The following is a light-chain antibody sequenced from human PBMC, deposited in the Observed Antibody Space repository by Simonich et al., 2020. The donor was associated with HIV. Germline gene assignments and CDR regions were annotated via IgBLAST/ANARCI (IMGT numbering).Light chain of an antibody. CDR2: GAS. V-gene: IGKV3-15*01. CDR1: QSVSSN. CDR3: QQYNTRPGT. Sequence: EIVMTQSPATLSVSPGERATLSCRASQSVSSNLAWYQQKPGHAPRLLIYGASTRATGIPARFSGSGSGTEFTLTISSLQSEDFAVYYCQQYNTRPGTFGQGTKVEIK. J-gene: IGKJ1*01.